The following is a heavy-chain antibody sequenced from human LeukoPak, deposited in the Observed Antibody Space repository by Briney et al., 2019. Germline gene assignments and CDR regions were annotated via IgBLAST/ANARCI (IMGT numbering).Heavy chain of an antibody. CDR2: IYYTGST. CDR1: AGSISTSGYY. D-gene: IGHD1-26*01. J-gene: IGHJ5*02. V-gene: IGHV4-31*03. CDR3: ARDKDPLGRNWFDP. Sequence: SETLSLTCTVSAGSISTSGYYWSWIRQLPVKGLERIGYIYYTGSTYYNPSLKSRVTISVDTSKDQFSLKLSSVTAADTAVYYCARDKDPLGRNWFDPWGQGTLVTVSS.